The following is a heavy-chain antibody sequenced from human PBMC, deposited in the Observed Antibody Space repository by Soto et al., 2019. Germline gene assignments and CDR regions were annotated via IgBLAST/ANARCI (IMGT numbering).Heavy chain of an antibody. V-gene: IGHV1-69*06. J-gene: IGHJ4*02. CDR3: ATERSAQYFDD. CDR1: GGTFSSHG. CDR2: IMPTFGSA. Sequence: GASVKVSCRASGGTFSSHGIAWVRQVPGQGLEWLGGIMPTFGSATYAPKFQGRVTISADKSTTTAYMELRSLRSEDTAVYYCATERSAQYFDDGGQGSLVTVSS. D-gene: IGHD1-1*01.